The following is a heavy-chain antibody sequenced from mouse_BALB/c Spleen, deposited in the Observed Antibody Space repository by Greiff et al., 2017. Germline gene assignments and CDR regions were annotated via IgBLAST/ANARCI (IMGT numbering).Heavy chain of an antibody. Sequence: QVQLQQSGAELVRPGTSVKVSCKASGYAFTNYLIEWVKQRPGQGLEWIGVINPGSGGTNYNEKFKGKATLTADKSSSTAYMQLSSLTSDDSAVYFCARGITTVVATDYAMDYWGQGTSVTVSS. J-gene: IGHJ4*01. V-gene: IGHV1-54*01. D-gene: IGHD1-1*01. CDR3: ARGITTVVATDYAMDY. CDR1: GYAFTNYL. CDR2: INPGSGGT.